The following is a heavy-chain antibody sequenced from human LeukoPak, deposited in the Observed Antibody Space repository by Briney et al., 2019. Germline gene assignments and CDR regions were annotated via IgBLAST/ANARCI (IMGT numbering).Heavy chain of an antibody. V-gene: IGHV4-34*01. CDR3: ARDSYSSGF. J-gene: IGHJ4*02. Sequence: PSETLSLTCAVYGGSFSGYYWSWIRQPPGKGLEWIGEINHSGSTNYNPSLKSRVTISVGTSKNQFSLKLSSVTAADTAVYYCARDSYSSGFWGQGTLVTVSS. CDR2: INHSGST. D-gene: IGHD6-19*01. CDR1: GGSFSGYY.